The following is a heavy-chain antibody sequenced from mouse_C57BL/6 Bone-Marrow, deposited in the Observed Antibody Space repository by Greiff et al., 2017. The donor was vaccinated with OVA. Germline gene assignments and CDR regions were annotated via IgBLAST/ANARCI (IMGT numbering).Heavy chain of an antibody. CDR2: IYPGSGNT. J-gene: IGHJ1*03. V-gene: IGHV1-76*01. CDR1: GYTFTDYY. Sequence: VQVVESGAELVRPGASVKLSCKASGYTFTDYYINWVKQRPGQGLEWIARIYPGSGNTYYNEKFKSKATLTVDKPSSTAYMQLSSLTSEDSAVYYCARGENYGRDWYFEVWGTGTTVTVSS. CDR3: ARGENYGRDWYFEV. D-gene: IGHD1-1*01.